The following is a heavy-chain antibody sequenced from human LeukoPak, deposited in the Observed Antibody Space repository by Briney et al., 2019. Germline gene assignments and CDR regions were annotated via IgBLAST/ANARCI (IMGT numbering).Heavy chain of an antibody. CDR2: ISYDGSNK. V-gene: IGHV3-30*19. CDR1: GFTFSSYG. Sequence: GGSLRLSCAGSGFTFSSYGIHWVRQAPGKGLEWVAVISYDGSNKYYADSVKGRFTISRDNSKNTLYLQMNSLRAEDTAVYYCARDSYGMDVWGQGTTVTVSS. CDR3: ARDSYGMDV. J-gene: IGHJ6*02.